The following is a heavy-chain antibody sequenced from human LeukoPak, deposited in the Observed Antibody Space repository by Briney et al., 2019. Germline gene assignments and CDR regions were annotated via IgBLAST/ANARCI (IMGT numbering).Heavy chain of an antibody. CDR1: GGSISSGDYY. CDR3: ASSIFGVVNFDY. V-gene: IGHV4-30-4*08. Sequence: SETLSLTCTVSGGSISSGDYYWSWIRQPPGKGLEWIGYIYYSGSTYYNPSLKSRVTISVDTSKNQFSLKLSSVTAADTDVYYCASSIFGVVNFDYWGQGTLVTVSS. CDR2: IYYSGST. D-gene: IGHD3-3*01. J-gene: IGHJ4*02.